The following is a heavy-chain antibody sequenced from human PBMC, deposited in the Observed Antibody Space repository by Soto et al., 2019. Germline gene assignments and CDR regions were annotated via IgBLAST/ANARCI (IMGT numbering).Heavy chain of an antibody. CDR3: ARLYGLDAFDI. Sequence: PSETLSLTCTVSGGSISSYCWSWIRQPPGKGLEWIGYIYYSGSTNYNPSLKSRVTISVYTSKNQFSLKLSSVTAADTAVYYCARLYGLDAFDIWGQGTMVTVSS. V-gene: IGHV4-59*08. J-gene: IGHJ3*02. CDR2: IYYSGST. CDR1: GGSISSYC. D-gene: IGHD3-16*02.